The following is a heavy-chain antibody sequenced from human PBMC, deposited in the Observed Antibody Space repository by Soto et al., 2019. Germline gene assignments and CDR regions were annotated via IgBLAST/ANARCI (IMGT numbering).Heavy chain of an antibody. D-gene: IGHD6-6*01. Sequence: SVKVSCKASGGTFSIDTISWVRQAPGQWLEWMGRIIPILVIANYAQKFQGRVTITADKSTSTAYMELSSLRSEDTAVYYCARGCSSSSGYGYYYYSYMAVWGKGTTVTVSS. CDR1: GGTFSIDT. J-gene: IGHJ6*03. V-gene: IGHV1-69*02. CDR2: IIPILVIA. CDR3: ARGCSSSSGYGYYYYSYMAV.